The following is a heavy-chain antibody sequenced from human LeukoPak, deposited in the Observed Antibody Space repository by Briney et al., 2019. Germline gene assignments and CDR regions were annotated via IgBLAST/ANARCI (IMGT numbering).Heavy chain of an antibody. CDR1: GVSITDYY. Sequence: TSETLSLTCSVTGVSITDYYWSWIRQPPGKGLEWIGYIYYKGYTNYSPSLKSRVTISMDTSKSQFSLELRSVTAADTAVYYCASTPLSDLDIWGQGTMVIVSS. CDR3: ASTPLSDLDI. CDR2: IYYKGYT. V-gene: IGHV4-59*01. J-gene: IGHJ3*02.